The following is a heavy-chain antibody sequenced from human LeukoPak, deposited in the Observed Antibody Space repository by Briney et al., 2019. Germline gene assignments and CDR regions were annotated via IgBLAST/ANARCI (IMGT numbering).Heavy chain of an antibody. CDR2: MNPNSGNT. D-gene: IGHD3-9*01. Sequence: GASVKVSCKASGYTFTSYDINWVRQATGQGLEWMGWMNPNSGNTGYAQKFQGRVTITRNTSISTAYMELSSLRSEDTAVYYCARGYDFLTGYYNVRYFDNWGQGTLVTVSS. J-gene: IGHJ4*02. CDR3: ARGYDFLTGYYNVRYFDN. CDR1: GYTFTSYD. V-gene: IGHV1-8*03.